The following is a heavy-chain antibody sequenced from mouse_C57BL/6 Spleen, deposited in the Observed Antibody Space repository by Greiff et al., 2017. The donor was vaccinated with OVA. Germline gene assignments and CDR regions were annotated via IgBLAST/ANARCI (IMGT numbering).Heavy chain of an antibody. Sequence: EVQLQESGPELVKPGASVKIPCKASGYTFTDYNMDWVKQSHGKSLEWIGDINPNNGGTIYNQKFKGKATLTVDKSSSTAYMELRSLTSEDTAVYYCARVDYDYYAMDYWGQGTSVTVSS. CDR2: INPNNGGT. CDR3: ARVDYDYYAMDY. V-gene: IGHV1-18*01. J-gene: IGHJ4*01. D-gene: IGHD1-1*02. CDR1: GYTFTDYN.